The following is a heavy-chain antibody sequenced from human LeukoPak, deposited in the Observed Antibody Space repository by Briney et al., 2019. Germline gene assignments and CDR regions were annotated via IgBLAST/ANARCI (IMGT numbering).Heavy chain of an antibody. Sequence: PGGSLRLSCAASGFTFDDYAMHWVRQAPGKGLEWVSGISWNSGSIGYADSVKGRFTISRDNAKNSLYLQMNSLRAEDTALYYCAKATGYLSWGQGTLVTVSS. CDR1: GFTFDDYA. V-gene: IGHV3-9*01. J-gene: IGHJ4*02. D-gene: IGHD1-14*01. CDR3: AKATGYLS. CDR2: ISWNSGSI.